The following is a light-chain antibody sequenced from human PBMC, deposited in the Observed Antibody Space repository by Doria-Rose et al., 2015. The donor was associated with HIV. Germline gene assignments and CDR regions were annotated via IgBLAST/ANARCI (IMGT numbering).Light chain of an antibody. CDR1: PSLSSTY. CDR3: HQYGTSWT. V-gene: IGKV3-20*01. Sequence: TQSPGTLSLSPGERATLSCRASPSLSSTYFAWYQQKPGQAPSLLIYDGSTRATGIPDRFSASGSGTDFTLTINRLEPEDFALYYCHQYGTSWTFGQGTKVEI. CDR2: DGS. J-gene: IGKJ1*01.